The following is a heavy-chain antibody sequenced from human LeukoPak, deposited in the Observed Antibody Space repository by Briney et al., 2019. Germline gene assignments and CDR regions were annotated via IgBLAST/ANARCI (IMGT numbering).Heavy chain of an antibody. CDR1: GFTFSSYG. Sequence: GGSLRLSCAASGFTFSSYGMHWVRQAPGKGLEWVAVIWYDGSNKYYADSVKGRSTISRDNSKNTLYLQMNSLRAEDTAVYYCAKGDRDGYNFDYWGQGTLVTVSS. D-gene: IGHD5-24*01. CDR2: IWYDGSNK. J-gene: IGHJ4*02. CDR3: AKGDRDGYNFDY. V-gene: IGHV3-33*06.